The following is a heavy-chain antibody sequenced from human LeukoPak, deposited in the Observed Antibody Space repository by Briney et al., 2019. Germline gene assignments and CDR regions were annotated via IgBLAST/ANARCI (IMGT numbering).Heavy chain of an antibody. D-gene: IGHD5-12*01. V-gene: IGHV4-34*01. J-gene: IGHJ4*02. Sequence: SETLSLTCAVYGGSFSGYYWSWIRQPPGKGLEWIGEINHSGSTNYNPSLKSRVTISVDTSKNQFSLKLSSVTAADTAVYYCARANPGIVATQYYFDYWGQGTLVTVSS. CDR2: INHSGST. CDR1: GGSFSGYY. CDR3: ARANPGIVATQYYFDY.